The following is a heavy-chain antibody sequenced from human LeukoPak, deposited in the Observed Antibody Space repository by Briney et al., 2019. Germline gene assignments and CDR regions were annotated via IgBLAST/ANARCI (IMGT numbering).Heavy chain of an antibody. D-gene: IGHD5-18*01. CDR2: IQRDGSEK. Sequence: GGSLRLSCAASGFTFSSYWMSWVHQAPGKGLEWVANIQRDGSEKYYADSVKGRFSISRDNAKTSLYLQMNSLRAEDTAVYYCARSYFWGYSYGYDWFDPWGQGTLVTVSS. J-gene: IGHJ5*02. CDR3: ARSYFWGYSYGYDWFDP. CDR1: GFTFSSYW. V-gene: IGHV3-7*01.